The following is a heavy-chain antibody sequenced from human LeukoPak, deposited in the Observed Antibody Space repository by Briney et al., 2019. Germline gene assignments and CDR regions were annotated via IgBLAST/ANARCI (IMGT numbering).Heavy chain of an antibody. J-gene: IGHJ4*02. V-gene: IGHV3-74*01. CDR1: GFTFSSYW. Sequence: GGSLRLSCAASGFTFSSYWMHWVRQAPGKGLVWVSRIKSDGSTTNYADSVKGRFAISRDNSKNTLYLQMNSLRAEDTAVYYCANSDWRSASYYFDYWGQGTLATVSS. CDR3: ANSDWRSASYYFDY. D-gene: IGHD3-9*01. CDR2: IKSDGSTT.